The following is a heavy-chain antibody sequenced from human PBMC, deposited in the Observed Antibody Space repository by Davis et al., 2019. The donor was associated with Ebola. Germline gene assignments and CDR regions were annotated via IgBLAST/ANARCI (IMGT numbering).Heavy chain of an antibody. D-gene: IGHD1-26*01. Sequence: SGPTLVKPTQTLTLTCTFSGFSLSTSGVGVGWIRQPPGKAPEWPGLIYWNEDKRYSPSLNSRLTITKDTSKNQVVLTMTSMDPVDTATYYCAHRSSGSYNLDYWGQGTLVTVSS. CDR2: IYWNEDK. CDR1: GFSLSTSGVG. J-gene: IGHJ4*02. V-gene: IGHV2-5*01. CDR3: AHRSSGSYNLDY.